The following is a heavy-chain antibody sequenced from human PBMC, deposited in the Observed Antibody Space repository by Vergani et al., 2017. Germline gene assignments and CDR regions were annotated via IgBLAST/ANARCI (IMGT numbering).Heavy chain of an antibody. Sequence: QVQLVQSGAEVKKPGSSVKVSCKASGGTFSSYTISWVRQAPGQGLEWMGRIIPILGIANYAQKFQGRVTITADKSTSTADMELSSLRSADTAVYYCASPTHGITFPYNWGQGTLVTVSS. J-gene: IGHJ4*02. CDR2: IIPILGIA. CDR1: GGTFSSYT. D-gene: IGHD3-16*01. CDR3: ASPTHGITFPYN. V-gene: IGHV1-69*02.